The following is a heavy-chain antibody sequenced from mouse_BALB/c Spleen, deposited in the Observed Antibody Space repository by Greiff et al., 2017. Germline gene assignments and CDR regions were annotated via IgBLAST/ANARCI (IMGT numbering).Heavy chain of an antibody. V-gene: IGHV3-6*02. CDR1: GYSITSGYY. J-gene: IGHJ4*01. Sequence: VQLKESGPGLVKPSQSLSLTCSVTGYSITSGYYWNWIRQFPGNKLEWMGYISYDGSNNYNPSLKNRISITRDTSKNQFFLKLNSVTTEDTATYYCARRGATEAMDYWGQGTSVTVSS. CDR2: ISYDGSN. D-gene: IGHD3-1*01. CDR3: ARRGATEAMDY.